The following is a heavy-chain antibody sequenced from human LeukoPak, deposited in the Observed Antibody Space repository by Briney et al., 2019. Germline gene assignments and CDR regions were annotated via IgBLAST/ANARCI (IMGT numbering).Heavy chain of an antibody. J-gene: IGHJ5*02. D-gene: IGHD3-9*01. Sequence: SGGSLRLSCAASGFTFSSYAVSWVRQAPGVGLERVSTISGRGGSTFYADSVKGRFTISRDNSKNTLYLQMNSLRADDTAVYYCAKGYYDILTDYFHNWFNPWGQGTLVTVSS. V-gene: IGHV3-23*01. CDR2: ISGRGGST. CDR3: AKGYYDILTDYFHNWFNP. CDR1: GFTFSSYA.